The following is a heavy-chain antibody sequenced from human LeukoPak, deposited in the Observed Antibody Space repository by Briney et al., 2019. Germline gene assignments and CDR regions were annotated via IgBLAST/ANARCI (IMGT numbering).Heavy chain of an antibody. CDR3: ARQGLYDSSDFWTFQH. J-gene: IGHJ1*01. V-gene: IGHV3-11*06. D-gene: IGHD3/OR15-3a*01. Sequence: GGSLRLSCAASGFIFSDYYMSWIRQTPEKGLEWLSYVSSSSGYKNYADSLKGRFTISRDNAKNSVYLQMNSLSAEDTAVYYCARQGLYDSSDFWTFQHWGQGTLVTVSS. CDR2: VSSSSGYK. CDR1: GFIFSDYY.